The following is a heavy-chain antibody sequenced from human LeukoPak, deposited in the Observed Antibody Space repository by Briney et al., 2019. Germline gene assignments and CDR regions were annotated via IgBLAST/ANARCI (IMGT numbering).Heavy chain of an antibody. Sequence: SETLSLTCTVSGGSISSHYGSWIRQPPGKGLEWIGYIYYSGSTNYNPSLKSRVTISVDTSKNQFSLKLSSVTAADTAVYYCAREGRYSPTVGYYYYYMDVWGKGTTVTVSS. J-gene: IGHJ6*03. D-gene: IGHD1-1*01. CDR3: AREGRYSPTVGYYYYYMDV. V-gene: IGHV4-59*11. CDR1: GGSISSHY. CDR2: IYYSGST.